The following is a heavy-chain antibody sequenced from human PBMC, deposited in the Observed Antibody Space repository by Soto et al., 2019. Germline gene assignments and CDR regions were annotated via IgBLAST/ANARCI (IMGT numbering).Heavy chain of an antibody. CDR3: VTTVGVVERGWFDS. CDR2: IIPIFRTT. J-gene: IGHJ5*01. D-gene: IGHD3-3*01. Sequence: QVQLVQSGAEVKKPGSSVKVSCQASGDTFNIYAVSWVRQAPGQGLEWMGGIIPIFRTTNYALKFQGRVTITADESTSTAYMELSSLRSEGTAVYYFVTTVGVVERGWFDSWGQGTLVSVSS. V-gene: IGHV1-69*01. CDR1: GDTFNIYA.